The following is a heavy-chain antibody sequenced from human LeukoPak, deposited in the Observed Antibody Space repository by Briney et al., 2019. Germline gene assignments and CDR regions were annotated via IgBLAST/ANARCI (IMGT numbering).Heavy chain of an antibody. V-gene: IGHV4-39*07. CDR1: GGSISSSSYY. Sequence: SETLSLTCSVSGGSISSSSYYWGWIRQPPGKGLEWIGNIYYSGSPYYNPSLKSRVTISVDTSKNQFSLKLSSVTAADTAVFYCARLLITIAARPFDYWGQGTLVTVSS. J-gene: IGHJ4*02. D-gene: IGHD6-6*01. CDR3: ARLLITIAARPFDY. CDR2: IYYSGSP.